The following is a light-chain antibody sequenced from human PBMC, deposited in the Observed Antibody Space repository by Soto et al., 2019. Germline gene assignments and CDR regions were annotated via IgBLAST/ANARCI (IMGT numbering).Light chain of an antibody. CDR3: CSRGGISPTYV. CDR1: NSDVGSFNA. CDR2: EVT. V-gene: IGLV2-23*02. J-gene: IGLJ1*01. Sequence: QSVLTQAASGTGAPGESIAISCTGTNSDVGSFNAVSWYQQDPGKAPKLIIYEVTKRPSGVSDRFSGSKSGNTASLTISGLRAEDEADYHCCSRGGISPTYVFGTGTKVTVL.